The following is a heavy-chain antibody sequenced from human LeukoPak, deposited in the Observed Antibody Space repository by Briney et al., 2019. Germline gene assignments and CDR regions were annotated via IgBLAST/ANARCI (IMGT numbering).Heavy chain of an antibody. J-gene: IGHJ4*02. V-gene: IGHV3-7*01. CDR1: GFTFSSYW. D-gene: IGHD4-23*01. Sequence: GGSLRLSCAASGFTFSSYWMSWVRQAPGKGLEWVANIKQDGSEKYYVDSVKGRFTISRDNAKNSLYLQMNSLRAEDTAVYYCARDQWTVVPISTPIDYWGQGTLVTVSS. CDR2: IKQDGSEK. CDR3: ARDQWTVVPISTPIDY.